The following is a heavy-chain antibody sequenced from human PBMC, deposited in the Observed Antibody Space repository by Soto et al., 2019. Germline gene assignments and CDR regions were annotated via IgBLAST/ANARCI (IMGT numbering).Heavy chain of an antibody. CDR1: GFTLSDHY. Sequence: GGSLRLSCAGSGFTLSDHYIDWVRQAPGKGLEWVGRSRDRAQGYSTAYAASVKGRFTTSRDNAKNSLYLQMNSLRAEDTAVYYCARDYYYAMDVWGQGTTVTVSS. CDR3: ARDYYYAMDV. CDR2: SRDRAQGYST. V-gene: IGHV3-72*01. J-gene: IGHJ6*02.